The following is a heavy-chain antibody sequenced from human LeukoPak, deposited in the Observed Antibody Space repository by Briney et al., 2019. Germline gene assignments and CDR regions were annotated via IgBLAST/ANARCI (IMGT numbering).Heavy chain of an antibody. Sequence: GGSRRLSCAASGFTFSSYSMSWVRQAPGKGLEWVSAITDSGTGTYYADSVKGRFTISRDNSKNTLYLQMNSLRVEDTAIYFCARDSPVLTYWGQGTLVTVSS. V-gene: IGHV3-23*01. J-gene: IGHJ4*02. CDR2: ITDSGTGT. CDR1: GFTFSSYS. CDR3: ARDSPVLTY.